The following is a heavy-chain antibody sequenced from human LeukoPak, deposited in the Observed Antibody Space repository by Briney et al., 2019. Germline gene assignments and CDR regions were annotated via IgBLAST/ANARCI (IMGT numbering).Heavy chain of an antibody. CDR2: INHSGST. J-gene: IGHJ4*02. CDR3: ASTGGGSGSYYNVKFDY. V-gene: IGHV4-34*01. D-gene: IGHD3-10*01. Sequence: SETLSLTCAVYGGSFSGYYWSWIRQPPGKGLEWIGEINHSGSTNYNPALKSRVTISVDTSKNQFSLKLSSVTAADPAVYYCASTGGGSGSYYNVKFDYWGQGTLVTVSS. CDR1: GGSFSGYY.